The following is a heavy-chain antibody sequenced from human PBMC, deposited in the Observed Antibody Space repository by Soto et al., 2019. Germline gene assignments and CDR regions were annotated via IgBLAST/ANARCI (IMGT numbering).Heavy chain of an antibody. CDR2: FNPTGDTA. CDR1: GYTFTSYY. Sequence: QVQLVQSGAEVTKPGASVKASCKASGYTFTSYYIHWVRQAPGQGLEWMGIFNPTGDTASYAQKLQGRVTMTRDTSTGTAYMELGSLRSEDTAVYYCARGGRIVDTGIGYYYYHAMDVWGQGTTVTVS. CDR3: ARGGRIVDTGIGYYYYHAMDV. V-gene: IGHV1-46*01. J-gene: IGHJ6*02. D-gene: IGHD5-18*01.